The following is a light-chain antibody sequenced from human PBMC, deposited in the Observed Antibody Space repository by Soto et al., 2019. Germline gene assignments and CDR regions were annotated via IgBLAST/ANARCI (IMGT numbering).Light chain of an antibody. CDR1: SSDVGSYNL. CDR2: EVS. V-gene: IGLV2-23*02. J-gene: IGLJ1*01. CDR3: CSYEGSSTPLYV. Sequence: QSVLTQPASVSGSPGQSITISCTGTSSDVGSYNLVSWYQQHPGKAPKLMIYEVSKRPSGVSNRFSGSKSGNTASLTISGLQAEDEADYYCCSYEGSSTPLYVFGTGT.